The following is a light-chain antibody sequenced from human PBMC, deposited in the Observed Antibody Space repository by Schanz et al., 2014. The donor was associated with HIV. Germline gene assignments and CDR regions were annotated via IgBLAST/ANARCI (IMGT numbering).Light chain of an antibody. CDR3: QQYGSSPLT. Sequence: EIVLTQSPGTLSLSPGERATLSCRASQSVSSSYLAWHQQKPGQAPRLLIYGASSRATGIPDRFSGSGSGTDFTLTISRLEPEDFAVYYCQQYGSSPLTFGPGTKVHIK. J-gene: IGKJ3*01. CDR1: QSVSSSY. V-gene: IGKV3-20*01. CDR2: GAS.